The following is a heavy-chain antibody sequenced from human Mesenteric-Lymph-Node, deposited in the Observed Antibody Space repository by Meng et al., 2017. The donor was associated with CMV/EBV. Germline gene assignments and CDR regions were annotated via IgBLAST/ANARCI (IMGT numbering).Heavy chain of an antibody. Sequence: TNESITWMRRAREQGAEWLEWIRTNNDNTSKTKNVQNRDTIATDTSKTTTYMEQRSLRSDDTAVYYCERTQPGTYHYDSSGSAWFDPWGQGTLVTVSS. J-gene: IGHJ5*02. CDR3: ERTQPGTYHYDSSGSAWFDP. V-gene: IGHV1-18*01. CDR1: TNES. D-gene: IGHD3-22*01. CDR2: IRTNNDNT.